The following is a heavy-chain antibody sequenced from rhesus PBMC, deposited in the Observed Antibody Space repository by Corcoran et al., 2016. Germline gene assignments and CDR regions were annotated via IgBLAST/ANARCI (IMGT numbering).Heavy chain of an antibody. CDR3: VRTVGTVTHWYFDL. Sequence: QVRLQESGPGLVKPSETLSLTCTVSGGSISSTTWWSLLRQSPGKGLEWMGNIAGSSGATYYNPSLKSRVTISTDTSKNQFSLKLSSVTAADTAVYYCVRTVGTVTHWYFDLWGPGTPITISS. D-gene: IGHD5-24*01. CDR2: IAGSSGAT. V-gene: IGHV4-65*02. CDR1: GGSISSTTW. J-gene: IGHJ2*01.